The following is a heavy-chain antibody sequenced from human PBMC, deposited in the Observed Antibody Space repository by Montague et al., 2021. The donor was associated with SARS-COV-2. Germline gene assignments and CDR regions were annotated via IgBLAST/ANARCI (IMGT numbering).Heavy chain of an antibody. J-gene: IGHJ4*02. V-gene: IGHV4-31*03. CDR3: ARAPTIFGVVITNFDY. CDR2: IYYSGST. Sequence: TLSLTCTVSGGSISSGGYYWSWIRQHPGKGLEWIGYIYYSGSTYYNPSLKSRVTISVDTSKNQFSLKLSSVTAADTAVYYCARAPTIFGVVITNFDYWSQGTLVTVSS. D-gene: IGHD3-3*01. CDR1: GGSISSGGYY.